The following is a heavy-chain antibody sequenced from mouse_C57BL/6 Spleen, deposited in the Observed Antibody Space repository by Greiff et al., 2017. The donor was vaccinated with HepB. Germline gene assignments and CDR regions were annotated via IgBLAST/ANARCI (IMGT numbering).Heavy chain of an antibody. CDR2: IYPGDGDT. CDR3: ARHWDGALAY. Sequence: QVQLQQSGAELVKPGDSVKISCKASGYAFSSYWMNWVKQRPGTGLEWIGQIYPGDGDTNYNGKLKGKATLTADKSSSTAYMQRSSLTSEDSAVSFCARHWDGALAYWGQGTLVTVSA. V-gene: IGHV1-80*01. D-gene: IGHD4-1*01. J-gene: IGHJ3*01. CDR1: GYAFSSYW.